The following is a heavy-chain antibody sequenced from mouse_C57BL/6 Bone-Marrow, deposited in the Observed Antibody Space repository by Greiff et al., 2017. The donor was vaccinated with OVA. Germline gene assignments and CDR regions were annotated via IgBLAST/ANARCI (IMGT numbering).Heavy chain of an antibody. CDR3: ARGGWDGY. J-gene: IGHJ2*01. CDR1: GYTFTSYW. D-gene: IGHD4-1*01. V-gene: IGHV1-50*01. CDR2: IDPSDSYT. Sequence: QVQLQQPGAELVKPGASVKLSCKASGYTFTSYWMQWVKQRPGQGLEWIGEIDPSDSYTNYNQKFKGKATLTVDTSSSTAYMQLSSLTSEDSAVYYCARGGWDGYWGRGTTLTVTS.